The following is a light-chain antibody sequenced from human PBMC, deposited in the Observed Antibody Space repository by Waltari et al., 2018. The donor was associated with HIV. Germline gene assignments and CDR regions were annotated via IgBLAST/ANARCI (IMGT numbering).Light chain of an antibody. CDR3: SLYTGTTNVL. Sequence: QSALTQPPSASASPGQSVSISCTGSSSDAGSYNRVSWYQQPPGTAPKLIIYEVNNRPAGVPDRFSGSQSGNTASLTISGLQAEDEADYYCSLYTGTTNVLFGGGTKLTVL. CDR1: SSDAGSYNR. CDR2: EVN. V-gene: IGLV2-18*01. J-gene: IGLJ2*01.